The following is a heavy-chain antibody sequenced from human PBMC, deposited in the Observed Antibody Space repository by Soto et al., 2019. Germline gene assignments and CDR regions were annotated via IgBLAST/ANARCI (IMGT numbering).Heavy chain of an antibody. D-gene: IGHD5-12*01. CDR1: GYSFSNYW. J-gene: IGHJ4*02. V-gene: IGHV5-51*01. Sequence: PGESLKISCKGSGYSFSNYWIGWVRQVPGNGLQWVALIYPADSNTVYRPSFQGQVTISADNSISAAYLQWSSLKASDTGMYYCAITRGYSRGYFDYWGQGTPVTVSS. CDR2: IYPADSNT. CDR3: AITRGYSRGYFDY.